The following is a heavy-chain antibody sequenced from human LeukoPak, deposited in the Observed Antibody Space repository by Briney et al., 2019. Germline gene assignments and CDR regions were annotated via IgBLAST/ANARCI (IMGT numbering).Heavy chain of an antibody. D-gene: IGHD6-13*01. CDR3: AREAAAAGIDY. V-gene: IGHV4-4*02. CDR1: GVSISRDIKW. Sequence: SETLSLTCTVSGVSISRDIKWWTWVRQPPGKGLEWIGEIYHSGSTNYNPSLKSRVTISVDKSKNQFSLKLSSVTAADTAVFYCAREAAAAGIDYWGQGTLVTVSS. CDR2: IYHSGST. J-gene: IGHJ4*02.